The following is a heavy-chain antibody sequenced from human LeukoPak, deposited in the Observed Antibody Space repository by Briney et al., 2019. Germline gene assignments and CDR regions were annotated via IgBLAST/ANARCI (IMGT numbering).Heavy chain of an antibody. J-gene: IGHJ4*02. CDR3: AKDPLDYDILTGYYNTGY. V-gene: IGHV3-23*01. CDR2: ISGSGV. CDR1: GFTFSSSA. D-gene: IGHD3-9*01. Sequence: PGGSLRLSCAASGFTFSSSAMSWVRQAPGKGLEWVSAISGSGVFYADSVKGRFTISRDNSKNTLYLQMNSLRAEDTAVYYCAKDPLDYDILTGYYNTGYWGQGTLVTVSS.